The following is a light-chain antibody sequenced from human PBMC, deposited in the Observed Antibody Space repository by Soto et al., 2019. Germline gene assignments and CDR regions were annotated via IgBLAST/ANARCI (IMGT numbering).Light chain of an antibody. CDR3: FPFTTTSTHV. CDR1: SSDIGAYDY. V-gene: IGLV2-14*01. Sequence: QSVLTQSASLSGSPGQSITISCTGTSSDIGAYDYVSWFQQHPGKAPKLMISEVNNRPSGVSNRFSGSKSGNTAYLTISGLQVEDEAEYFCFPFTTTSTHVFGTGTRSPS. J-gene: IGLJ1*01. CDR2: EVN.